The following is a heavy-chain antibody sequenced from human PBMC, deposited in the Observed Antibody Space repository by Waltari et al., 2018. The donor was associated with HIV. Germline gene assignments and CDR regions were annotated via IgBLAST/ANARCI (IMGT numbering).Heavy chain of an antibody. CDR3: AREGKWELQLGDRITDYYYYGMDV. V-gene: IGHV4-59*01. CDR1: GGSISNYY. Sequence: QVQLQESGPGLVKPSETLSLTCTVSGGSISNYYWSWIRQPPGKGLEWIGYMYYSGSTNYNPSLKSRVTISVDTAKNQFSLKLSAVTAADTAVYYCAREGKWELQLGDRITDYYYYGMDVWGQGTTVTVAS. CDR2: MYYSGST. J-gene: IGHJ6*02. D-gene: IGHD1-26*01.